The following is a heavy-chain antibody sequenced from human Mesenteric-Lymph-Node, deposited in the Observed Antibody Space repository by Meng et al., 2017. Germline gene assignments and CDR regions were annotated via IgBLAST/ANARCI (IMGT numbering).Heavy chain of an antibody. CDR2: ISGSGGGT. J-gene: IGHJ5*02. CDR1: GFTFSDYA. Sequence: GGSLRLSCAASGFTFSDYAMSWVRQAPGKGLEWVSAISGSGGGTYYADSVKGRFTISRDNSKNTLYLQMNSLRAEDTAVYYCARDRGDYGDYVGNLDWFDPWGQGTLVTVSS. V-gene: IGHV3-23*01. CDR3: ARDRGDYGDYVGNLDWFDP. D-gene: IGHD4-17*01.